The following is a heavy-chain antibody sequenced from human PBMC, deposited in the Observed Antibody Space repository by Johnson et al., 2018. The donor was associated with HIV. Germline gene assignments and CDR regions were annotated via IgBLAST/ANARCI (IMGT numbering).Heavy chain of an antibody. D-gene: IGHD3-22*01. J-gene: IGHJ3*02. CDR1: GFTFDDYA. CDR2: ISWNSGTI. CDR3: ARVVVITYHDAFDI. Sequence: VQLVESGGGVVQPGRSLRLSCAASGFTFDDYAMHWVRQPPGKGLEWVSGISWNSGTIGYAESVKGRFTISRDNSKNTLYLQMNSLRAEDTAVYYCARVVVITYHDAFDIWGQGTMVTVSS. V-gene: IGHV3-9*01.